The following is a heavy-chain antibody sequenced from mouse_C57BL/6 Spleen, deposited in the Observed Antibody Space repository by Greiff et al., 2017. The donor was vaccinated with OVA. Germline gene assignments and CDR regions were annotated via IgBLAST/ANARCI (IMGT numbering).Heavy chain of an antibody. V-gene: IGHV1-22*01. Sequence: VQLQQSGPELVKPGASVKMSCKASGYTFTDYNMHWVKQSHGKSLEWIGYINPNNGGTSYNQKVKGKATLTVNKSSSTAYMELRSLTSEDSAVYYCAREITTMGDWYFDVWGTGTTVTVSS. CDR2: INPNNGGT. J-gene: IGHJ1*03. CDR1: GYTFTDYN. D-gene: IGHD2-4*01. CDR3: AREITTMGDWYFDV.